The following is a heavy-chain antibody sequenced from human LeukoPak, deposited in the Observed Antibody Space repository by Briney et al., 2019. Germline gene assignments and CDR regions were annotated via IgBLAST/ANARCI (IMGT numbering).Heavy chain of an antibody. D-gene: IGHD3-9*01. CDR1: GFTFSSYS. CDR2: ISGSSSYI. V-gene: IGHV3-21*04. J-gene: IGHJ4*02. CDR3: ARAPYDILTGYDY. Sequence: GGSLRLSCAASGFTFSSYSMNWIRQAPGKGLEWVSSISGSSSYIYYADSVKGRFTISRDNAKNSLYLQMNSLRAEDTAVYYCARAPYDILTGYDYWGQGTPVTVSS.